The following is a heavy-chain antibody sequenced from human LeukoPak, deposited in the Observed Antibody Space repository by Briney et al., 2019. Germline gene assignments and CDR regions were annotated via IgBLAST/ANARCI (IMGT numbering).Heavy chain of an antibody. D-gene: IGHD3-22*01. Sequence: GGSLRLSCAASGFTFSTYAMNWVRQAPGKGLEWVSAISGSSSSTYYAGSVKGRFTISRDNSKNTLYLQMNSLRAEDTAVYYCAKVRMITMIAYDAFDIWGQGTMVTVSS. V-gene: IGHV3-23*01. CDR3: AKVRMITMIAYDAFDI. CDR2: ISGSSSST. J-gene: IGHJ3*02. CDR1: GFTFSTYA.